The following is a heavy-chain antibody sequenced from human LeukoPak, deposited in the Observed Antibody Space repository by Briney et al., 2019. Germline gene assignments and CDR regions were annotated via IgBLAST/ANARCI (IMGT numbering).Heavy chain of an antibody. Sequence: SETLSLTCTVSGGSISSTSYYWVRIRQPPGQGLEGIGSIYYSGSTYYNPSLNSRVTISVDTSKNQFSLKLSSVTAADTAVYYCARARYYDTNFLDYWGQGTLVTVSS. J-gene: IGHJ4*02. CDR2: IYYSGST. D-gene: IGHD3-22*01. CDR1: GGSISSTSYY. V-gene: IGHV4-39*01. CDR3: ARARYYDTNFLDY.